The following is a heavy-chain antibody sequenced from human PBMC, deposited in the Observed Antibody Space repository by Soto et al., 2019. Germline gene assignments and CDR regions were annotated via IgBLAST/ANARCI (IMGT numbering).Heavy chain of an antibody. V-gene: IGHV3-30*18. J-gene: IGHJ2*01. Sequence: QVQLVESGGGVVQPGRSLRLSCAASGFTFSSYGMHWVRQAPGKGLEWVAVISYGGSNKDYADSVKGRFTISRDNSKNTLYLQMNSLRAEDTAVYYCAKRSGIAVTRAEYFDLWGRGTLVTVSS. D-gene: IGHD6-19*01. CDR3: AKRSGIAVTRAEYFDL. CDR1: GFTFSSYG. CDR2: ISYGGSNK.